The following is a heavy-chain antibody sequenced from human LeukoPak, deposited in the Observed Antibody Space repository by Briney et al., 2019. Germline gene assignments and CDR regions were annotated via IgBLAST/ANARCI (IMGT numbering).Heavy chain of an antibody. D-gene: IGHD4-17*01. Sequence: SETLSLTCAVSGGSFSGYYWSWIRQPPGKGLEWIGEINHSGSTNYNPSLKSRGTISVDPSKNQCSLKLSSVTAADTAVYYCARGRPLTTVTTCYFDYCGQGTLVTVSS. CDR1: GGSFSGYY. V-gene: IGHV4-34*01. CDR2: INHSGST. CDR3: ARGRPLTTVTTCYFDY. J-gene: IGHJ4*02.